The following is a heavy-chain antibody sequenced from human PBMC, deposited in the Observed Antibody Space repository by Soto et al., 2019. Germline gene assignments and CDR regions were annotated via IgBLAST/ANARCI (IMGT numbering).Heavy chain of an antibody. CDR1: GFTFSSYG. CDR3: AKHRRAGGNYVFYSEF. CDR2: SSATGAGT. D-gene: IGHD3-10*02. V-gene: IGHV3-23*01. Sequence: EVQLLESGGGLVQPGGSLRLSCAASGFTFSSYGMTWVRQAPGKGLEWVSFSSATGAGTYYADSVKGLFTSSRDNSKSTLYRQTTSLIADDTAVYYCAKHRRAGGNYVFYSEFWGQGGLVSVSS. J-gene: IGHJ1*01.